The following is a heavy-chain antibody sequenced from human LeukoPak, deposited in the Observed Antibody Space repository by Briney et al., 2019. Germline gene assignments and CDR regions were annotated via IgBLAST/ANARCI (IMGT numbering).Heavy chain of an antibody. CDR3: AKEPYSGSQLLDY. Sequence: GRSLRLSCAASGFTFSSYGMHWVRQAPGKGLEWVAVISYDGSNKYYADSVKGRFTISRDNSKNTLYLQMNSLTAEDTAVYYCAKEPYSGSQLLDYWGQGTLVTVSS. CDR2: ISYDGSNK. CDR1: GFTFSSYG. V-gene: IGHV3-30*18. J-gene: IGHJ4*02. D-gene: IGHD1-26*01.